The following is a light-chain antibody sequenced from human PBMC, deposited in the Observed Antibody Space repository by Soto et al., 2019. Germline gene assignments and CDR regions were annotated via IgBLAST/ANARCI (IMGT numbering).Light chain of an antibody. V-gene: IGKV1-5*03. CDR2: KAS. CDR3: QQYNTYSKT. CDR1: QSISVW. J-gene: IGKJ1*01. Sequence: DIQMTQSPSSLSASVGYRVTITCRASQSISVWLAWYQQKPGKAPKLLIYKASTLKSGVPSRFSGSGSGTEFTLTISSLQPDDFATYYCQQYNTYSKTFGHGTKVDIK.